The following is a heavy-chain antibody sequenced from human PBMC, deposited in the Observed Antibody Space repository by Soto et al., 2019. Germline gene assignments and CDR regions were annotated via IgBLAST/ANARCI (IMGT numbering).Heavy chain of an antibody. CDR2: ISGYNGKT. J-gene: IGHJ4*02. Sequence: QVQLVQSVAEVKSPGASMKVSCKTSGYTFITYGISWVRQAPGQGLEWMGWISGYNGKTKHPQNFQGRVTLTTDTSTSTAYMELMSLTSDDTAVYYCVRDRVAPTDIPFDYWGQGTLVTVSS. D-gene: IGHD1-1*01. CDR1: GYTFITYG. CDR3: VRDRVAPTDIPFDY. V-gene: IGHV1-18*01.